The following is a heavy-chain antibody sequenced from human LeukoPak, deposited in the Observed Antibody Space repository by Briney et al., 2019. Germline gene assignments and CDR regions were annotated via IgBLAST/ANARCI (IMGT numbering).Heavy chain of an antibody. J-gene: IGHJ4*02. Sequence: GASVKVSCKASGYTFTGYYMHWVRQAPGQGLEWMGWINPNSGGTNYAQKFQGRVTMTRDTSISTAYMELSRLRSDDTAVYYCARDRGGIVATILSYWGQGTLVTVSS. CDR2: INPNSGGT. CDR1: GYTFTGYY. V-gene: IGHV1-2*02. D-gene: IGHD5-12*01. CDR3: ARDRGGIVATILSY.